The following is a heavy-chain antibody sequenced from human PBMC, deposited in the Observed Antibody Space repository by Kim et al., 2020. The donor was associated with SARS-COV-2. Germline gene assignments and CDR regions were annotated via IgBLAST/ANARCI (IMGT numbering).Heavy chain of an antibody. V-gene: IGHV4-4*02. Sequence: SETLSLTCAVSGGSISSSNWWSWVRQPPGKGLEWIGEIYHSGSTNYNPSLKSRVTISVDKSKNQFSLKLRSVTAADTAVYYCARVVRRGDCGACYDYYYGMDVWGQGTTVTVSS. CDR2: IYHSGST. CDR3: ARVVRRGDCGACYDYYYGMDV. J-gene: IGHJ6*02. CDR1: GGSISSSNW. D-gene: IGHD2-21*02.